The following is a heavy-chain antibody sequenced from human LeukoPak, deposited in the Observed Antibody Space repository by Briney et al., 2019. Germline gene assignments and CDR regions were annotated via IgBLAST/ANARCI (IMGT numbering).Heavy chain of an antibody. Sequence: ASVKVSCKASGDTFTGYYMHWLRQAPGQGLEWMGGINPNSGGTNYAQKFQGRVTMTRNTSISTAYMELSSLRSEDTAVYYCAARIAVADSNYYYYYYGMDVWGQGTTVTVSS. CDR3: AARIAVADSNYYYYYYGMDV. V-gene: IGHV1-2*02. CDR2: INPNSGGT. CDR1: GDTFTGYY. D-gene: IGHD6-19*01. J-gene: IGHJ6*02.